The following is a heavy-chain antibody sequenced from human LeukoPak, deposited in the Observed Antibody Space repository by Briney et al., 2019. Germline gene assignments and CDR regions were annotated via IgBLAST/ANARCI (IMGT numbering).Heavy chain of an antibody. CDR1: GLPIADFA. CDR2: ISGDGVST. J-gene: IGHJ4*02. Sequence: GGSLRLSCVVSGLPIADFAMHWVRQAPGKGLEWVSLISGDGVSTFYADSVKGRFSISRDNSKNSLPLEMNSLRTEDTAMYYCARESGKFDYWGQGTLVAVSS. V-gene: IGHV3-43*02. CDR3: ARESGKFDY.